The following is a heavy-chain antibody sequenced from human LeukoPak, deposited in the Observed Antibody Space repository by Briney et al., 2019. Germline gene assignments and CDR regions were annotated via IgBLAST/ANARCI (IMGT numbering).Heavy chain of an antibody. CDR1: GYSFTSYW. CDR2: IYPGDSDT. D-gene: IGHD6-19*01. J-gene: IGHJ4*02. V-gene: IGHV5-51*01. CDR3: ARQIGSSGYFDF. Sequence: GESLKISCKGSGYSFTSYWIAWLRPMPGKGLEWMGIIYPGDSDTRYSPSFKGQVTISADKSINTAYLQWSGLKASDTAMYYCARQIGSSGYFDFWGQGTLVTVSS.